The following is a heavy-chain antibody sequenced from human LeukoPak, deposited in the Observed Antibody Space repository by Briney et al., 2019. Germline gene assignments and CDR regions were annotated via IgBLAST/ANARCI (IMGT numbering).Heavy chain of an antibody. J-gene: IGHJ5*02. V-gene: IGHV4-30-2*01. CDR2: IYHSGST. CDR1: GGSISSGGYS. D-gene: IGHD5-12*01. Sequence: PSETLSLTCAGSGGSISSGGYSWSWIRQPPGKGLEWIEYIYHSGSTYYNPSLKSRVTISVDRSKNQFSLKLSSVTAADTAVYYCARGNSGYDPGWFDPWGQGTLVTVSS. CDR3: ARGNSGYDPGWFDP.